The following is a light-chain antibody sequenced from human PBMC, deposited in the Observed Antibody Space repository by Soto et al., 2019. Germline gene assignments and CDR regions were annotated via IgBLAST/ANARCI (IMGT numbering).Light chain of an antibody. CDR1: SSSIGSNY. Sequence: QSVLTQPPSASGTPGQRVTISCSGSSSSIGSNYVYWYQQFPGTTPKVLIYRNDQRPSGVPDRFSGSKSGTSASLAISGLRSEDEADYYCAAWDGSLSSVLLGGGTKLTVL. CDR3: AAWDGSLSSVL. CDR2: RND. V-gene: IGLV1-47*01. J-gene: IGLJ2*01.